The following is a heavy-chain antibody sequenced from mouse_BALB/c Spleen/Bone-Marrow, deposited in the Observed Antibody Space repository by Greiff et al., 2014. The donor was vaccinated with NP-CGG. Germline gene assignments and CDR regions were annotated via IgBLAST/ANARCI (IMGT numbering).Heavy chain of an antibody. D-gene: IGHD1-1*01. Sequence: VQLKESGGELVKPGGSVKLSCTASGFNIKNTYMPWGEQKPEKGLGGVGRIDPANGNTKYDPKFQGKATITADTSSNTAYLQLSSLTSEDTAVYYCASYYYGSSLFAYWGQGTLVTVSA. J-gene: IGHJ3*01. V-gene: IGHV14-3*02. CDR2: IDPANGNT. CDR3: ASYYYGSSLFAY. CDR1: GFNIKNTY.